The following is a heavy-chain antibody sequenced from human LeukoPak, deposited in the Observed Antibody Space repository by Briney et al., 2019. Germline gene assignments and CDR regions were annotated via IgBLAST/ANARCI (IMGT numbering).Heavy chain of an antibody. V-gene: IGHV4-39*07. CDR1: GGSISSSSYY. CDR2: IYYSGST. Sequence: SETPSLTCTVSGGSISSSSYYWGWIRQPPGKGLEWIGSIYYSGSTYYNPSLKSRVTISVDTSKNQFSLKLSSVTAADTAVYYCARETAYYYYYMDVWGKGTTVTVSS. D-gene: IGHD2-21*02. CDR3: ARETAYYYYYMDV. J-gene: IGHJ6*03.